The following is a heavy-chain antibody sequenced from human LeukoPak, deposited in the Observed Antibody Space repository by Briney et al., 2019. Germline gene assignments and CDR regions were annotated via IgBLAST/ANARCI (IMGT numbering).Heavy chain of an antibody. J-gene: IGHJ4*02. V-gene: IGHV3-7*01. CDR1: RFTLSYW. CDR3: ARDIAAPGLFFDY. Sequence: GGSLRLYCAASRFTLSYWMSWVRQAPGKGLEWVANIKYDGSEKDYVDSVKGRFTISRDNAKNSLYLQMNSLRAEDTAVYYCARDIAAPGLFFDYWGQGTLVTVSS. D-gene: IGHD6-13*01. CDR2: IKYDGSEK.